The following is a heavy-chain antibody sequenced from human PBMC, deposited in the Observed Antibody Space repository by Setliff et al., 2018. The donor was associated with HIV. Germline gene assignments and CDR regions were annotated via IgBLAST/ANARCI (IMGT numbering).Heavy chain of an antibody. CDR1: RGSISSGTYY. D-gene: IGHD3-10*01. CDR2: IYYSGST. V-gene: IGHV4-61*01. CDR3: ARDGPLEGSYRYYYYYMDV. Sequence: PSETLSLTCTVSRGSISSGTYYWTWIRQPPGKGLEWIGYIYYSGSTNYNPSLKSRVTISVDTSKNQFSLKLSSVTAADTAVYYCARDGPLEGSYRYYYYYMDVWGQGTAVTVSS. J-gene: IGHJ6*03.